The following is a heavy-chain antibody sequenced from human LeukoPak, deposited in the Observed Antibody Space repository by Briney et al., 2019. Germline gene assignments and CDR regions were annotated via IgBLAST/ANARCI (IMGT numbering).Heavy chain of an antibody. CDR2: IYYSGST. V-gene: IGHV4-59*12. J-gene: IGHJ5*02. Sequence: SETPSLTCTVSGGSISSYYWSWIRQPPGKGLEWIGYIYYSGSTNYNPSLKSRVTISVDTSKNQFSLKLSSVTAADTAVYYCARGYSSGWDGRYNWFDPWGQGTLVTVSS. CDR3: ARGYSSGWDGRYNWFDP. D-gene: IGHD6-19*01. CDR1: GGSISSYY.